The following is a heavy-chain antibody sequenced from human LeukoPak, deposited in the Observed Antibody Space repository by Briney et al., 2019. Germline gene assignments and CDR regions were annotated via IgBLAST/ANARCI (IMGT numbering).Heavy chain of an antibody. Sequence: GGSLRLSCAASGFIFSSYGMHWVRQAPAKGLEGGAVISYDGSNKYYADSVKGRFTISRDNSKNTLYLQMSSLRAEDTAVYYCAKATLGGPYYSYGMDVWGQGTTVTVSS. D-gene: IGHD4-23*01. V-gene: IGHV3-30*18. J-gene: IGHJ6*02. CDR1: GFIFSSYG. CDR2: ISYDGSNK. CDR3: AKATLGGPYYSYGMDV.